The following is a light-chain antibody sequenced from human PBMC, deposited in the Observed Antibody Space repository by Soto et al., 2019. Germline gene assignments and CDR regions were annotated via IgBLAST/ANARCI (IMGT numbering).Light chain of an antibody. CDR1: SSDVCAYNS. V-gene: IGLV2-14*01. CDR3: SSYTSSSTLVV. CDR2: EVS. Sequence: QYALTQPASVSGSPGQSITISCTGTSSDVCAYNSVSWYQQHPGKAPKLMIYEVSNRPSGVSNRFSGSKSGNTACLNISGLHAEDESTYYCSSYTSSSTLVVFGGGTKLPVL. J-gene: IGLJ2*01.